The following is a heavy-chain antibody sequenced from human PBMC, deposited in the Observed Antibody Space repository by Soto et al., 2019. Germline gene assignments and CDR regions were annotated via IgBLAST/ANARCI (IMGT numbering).Heavy chain of an antibody. Sequence: QVQLVQSGAEVKKPGSSVKVSCKASGVTFSSYAISWVRQATGQGREWMGGIIPIFGTANYAQKFQGRVTTTADESTSTAYMELSSLRSEDTAVYYCASSRVMVMVTDAFDIWGQGTMVTVSS. CDR1: GVTFSSYA. D-gene: IGHD3-22*01. CDR3: ASSRVMVMVTDAFDI. CDR2: IIPIFGTA. J-gene: IGHJ3*02. V-gene: IGHV1-69*12.